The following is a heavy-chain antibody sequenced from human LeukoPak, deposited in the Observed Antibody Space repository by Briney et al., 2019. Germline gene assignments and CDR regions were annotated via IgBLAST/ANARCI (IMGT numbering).Heavy chain of an antibody. Sequence: PSETLSLTCTVSGYSISNGYYWGWIRQPPGKGLEWILSMYHSGGTYYNPSLKSRVTISVDTSKNQFSLKLSSVTAADTAVYYCARVLDYYGSGTYSFDYWGQGTLVTVSS. D-gene: IGHD3-10*01. J-gene: IGHJ4*02. V-gene: IGHV4-38-2*02. CDR1: GYSISNGYY. CDR3: ARVLDYYGSGTYSFDY. CDR2: MYHSGGT.